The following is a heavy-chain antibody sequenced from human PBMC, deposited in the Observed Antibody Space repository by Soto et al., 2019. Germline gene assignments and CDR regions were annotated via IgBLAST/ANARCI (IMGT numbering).Heavy chain of an antibody. CDR3: ASYRGISDY. Sequence: QVQLVESGGGLVKPGGSLRLSCAVSGFTFSDYYMSWIRQAPGKGLECISYIGNSGSAIYYAGSVKGRFTISRDNAKKSLYLQMNRPRTEDTAVYYCASYRGISDYWGQRTLVTVSS. V-gene: IGHV3-11*01. CDR1: GFTFSDYY. D-gene: IGHD4-4*01. J-gene: IGHJ4*02. CDR2: IGNSGSAI.